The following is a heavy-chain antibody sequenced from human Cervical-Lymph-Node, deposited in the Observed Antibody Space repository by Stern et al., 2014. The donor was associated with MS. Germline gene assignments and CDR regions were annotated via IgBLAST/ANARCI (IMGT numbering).Heavy chain of an antibody. CDR1: GFTFSNYW. J-gene: IGHJ4*02. CDR2: LNSDGSNT. CDR3: ARDHSTGWYFFDF. V-gene: IGHV3-74*01. D-gene: IGHD6-19*01. Sequence: EVQLVESGGGLVQPGGSLRLSCAASGFTFSNYWMHWVREVPGKGLVWVSRLNSDGSNTNYAASVKGRFTNSRDNAKNTLWLQMNSLRAEDTAVYYCARDHSTGWYFFDFWGQGTLVTVSS.